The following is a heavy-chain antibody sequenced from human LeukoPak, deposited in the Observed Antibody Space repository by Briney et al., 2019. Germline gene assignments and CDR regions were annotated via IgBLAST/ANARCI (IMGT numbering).Heavy chain of an antibody. Sequence: WVRQPPGKGLEWIGSIYYSGSTYYNPSLKSRVTISVETSKNQFSLKLSSVTAADTAVYYCARENCSGGSCYSIYYYYYMDVWGKGTTVTISS. CDR2: IYYSGST. J-gene: IGHJ6*03. D-gene: IGHD2-15*01. CDR3: ARENCSGGSCYSIYYYYYMDV. V-gene: IGHV4-39*07.